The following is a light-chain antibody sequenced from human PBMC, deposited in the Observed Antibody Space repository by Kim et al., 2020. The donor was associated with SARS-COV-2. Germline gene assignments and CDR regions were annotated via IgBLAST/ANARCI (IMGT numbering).Light chain of an antibody. CDR2: GDK. J-gene: IGLJ3*02. CDR3: NSRDSSGNHVL. CDR1: SLRGYY. V-gene: IGLV3-19*01. Sequence: LGPTVTITCQGDSLRGYYASWFRQKSGQAPILVIYGDKNRPSGIPDRFSGSGSGNTASLTITGAQAEDEADYYCNSRDSSGNHVLFGGGTQLTVL.